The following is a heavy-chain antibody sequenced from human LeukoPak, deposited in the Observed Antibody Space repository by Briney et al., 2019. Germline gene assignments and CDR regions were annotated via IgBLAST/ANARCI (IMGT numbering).Heavy chain of an antibody. CDR3: ARVHTVVTPFDS. V-gene: IGHV3-48*01. CDR1: GFTFSTYP. Sequence: GGSLRLSCIASGFTFSTYPMHWVRQAPGKGLEWVSYISSPSSTIYYADSVKGRFTISRDNAKSSLYLQMNSLRAEDTAVYYCARVHTVVTPFDSWGQGTLVTVSS. J-gene: IGHJ4*02. D-gene: IGHD4-23*01. CDR2: ISSPSSTI.